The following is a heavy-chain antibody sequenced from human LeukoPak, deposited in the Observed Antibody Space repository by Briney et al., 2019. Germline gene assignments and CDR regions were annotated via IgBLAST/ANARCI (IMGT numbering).Heavy chain of an antibody. V-gene: IGHV3-74*01. Sequence: RPGGSLRLSCAASGFTFSSYWMHWVRQAPGKGLVWVSRINSDGSSTSYADSVKGRFTISRDNSKNTLYLQMNSLRGEDTAVYFCAKRDYYDSSGYAPLFDHWGQGTLATVSP. CDR1: GFTFSSYW. CDR3: AKRDYYDSSGYAPLFDH. CDR2: INSDGSST. J-gene: IGHJ4*02. D-gene: IGHD3-22*01.